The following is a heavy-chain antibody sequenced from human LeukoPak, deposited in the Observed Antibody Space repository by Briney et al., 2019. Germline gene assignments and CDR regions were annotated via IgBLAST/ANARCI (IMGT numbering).Heavy chain of an antibody. Sequence: ASVKVSCKASGYTFTSYGISWVRQAPGQGLEWMGWISAYNGNTNYAQKLQGRVTMTTDTSTSTAYMEPRSLRSDDTAVYYCARDSCSSTSCYGSREYYGMDVWGQGTTVTVSS. D-gene: IGHD2-2*01. CDR2: ISAYNGNT. CDR3: ARDSCSSTSCYGSREYYGMDV. CDR1: GYTFTSYG. V-gene: IGHV1-18*01. J-gene: IGHJ6*02.